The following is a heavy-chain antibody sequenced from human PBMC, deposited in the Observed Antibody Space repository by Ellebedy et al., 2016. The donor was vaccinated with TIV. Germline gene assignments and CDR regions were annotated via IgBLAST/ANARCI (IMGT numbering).Heavy chain of an antibody. V-gene: IGHV3-23*01. Sequence: GGSLRLSCAASGMIFRTYAMSWVRQAPGEGLEWVSGISGNGGTSVYADSVKGRFTISRDNSKNTLYLQMNSLRAEDTAVYYCARDRDLDYGDYTFDYWGQGTLVTVSS. J-gene: IGHJ4*02. CDR2: ISGNGGTS. CDR1: GMIFRTYA. CDR3: ARDRDLDYGDYTFDY. D-gene: IGHD4-17*01.